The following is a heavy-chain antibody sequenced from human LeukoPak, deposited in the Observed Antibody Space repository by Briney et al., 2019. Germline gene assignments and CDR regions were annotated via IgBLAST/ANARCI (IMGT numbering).Heavy chain of an antibody. CDR1: GGSISSGSYY. Sequence: SETLSLTCTVSGGSISSGSYYWSWIRQPPGKGLEWIGSIYYTGSTNYNPSLKSRVTISVRTSKNQFSLRLHSVTAADTAVYYCARENGYNYDYWGQGTLVTVSS. CDR2: IYYTGST. V-gene: IGHV4-61*01. CDR3: ARENGYNYDY. D-gene: IGHD5-24*01. J-gene: IGHJ4*02.